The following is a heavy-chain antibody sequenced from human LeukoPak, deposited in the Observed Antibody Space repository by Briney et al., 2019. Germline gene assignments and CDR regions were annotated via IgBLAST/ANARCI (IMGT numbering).Heavy chain of an antibody. CDR3: ARYVVGGYSGYDADNWFDP. V-gene: IGHV4-39*01. CDR1: GGSISSGSYY. D-gene: IGHD5-12*01. Sequence: SQTLSLTCTVSGGSISSGSYYWSWIRQPPGKGLEWIGEINHSGSTNYNPSLKSRVTISVDTSKNQFSLKLSSVTAADTAVYYCARYVVGGYSGYDADNWFDPWGQGTLVTVSS. J-gene: IGHJ5*02. CDR2: INHSGST.